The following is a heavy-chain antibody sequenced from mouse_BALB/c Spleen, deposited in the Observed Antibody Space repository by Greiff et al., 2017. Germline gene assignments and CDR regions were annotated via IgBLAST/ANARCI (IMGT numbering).Heavy chain of an antibody. V-gene: IGHV5-17*02. D-gene: IGHD1-2*01. J-gene: IGHJ3*01. CDR2: ISSGSSSI. Sequence: EVKLVESGGGLVQPGGSRKLSCAASGFTFSSFGMHWVRQAPEKGLEWVAYISSGSSSIYYADTVKGRFTISRDNPKNTLFLQMTSLRSEDTAMYYCARSEITTATGFAYWGQGTLVTVSA. CDR1: GFTFSSFG. CDR3: ARSEITTATGFAY.